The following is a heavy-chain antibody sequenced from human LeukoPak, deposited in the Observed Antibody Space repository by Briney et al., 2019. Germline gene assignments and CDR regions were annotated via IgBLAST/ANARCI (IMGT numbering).Heavy chain of an antibody. CDR2: IYYSGST. CDR3: ARVSYSGYD. CDR1: GGSISSYY. Sequence: SETLSLTCTVSGGSISSYYWSWIRQPPGKGLEWIGYIYYSGSTNYNPSLKSRVTISVDTSKNQFSLKLSSVTAADMAVYYCARVSYSGYDWGQGTLVTVSS. J-gene: IGHJ4*02. V-gene: IGHV4-59*01. D-gene: IGHD5-12*01.